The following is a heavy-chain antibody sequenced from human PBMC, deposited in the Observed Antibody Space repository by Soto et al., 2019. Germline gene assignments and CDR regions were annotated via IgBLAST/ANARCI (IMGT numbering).Heavy chain of an antibody. CDR2: FSAYDDNT. D-gene: IGHD4-17*01. CDR3: ARTRRLYLNYDHGYYGAFMEYY. J-gene: IGHJ4*02. V-gene: IGHV1-18*04. CDR1: GYTFHMFG. Sequence: QGQLVQSGAEVKKPGASVKGSCKASGYTFHMFGYTWVRQAPGQGLEWVVWFSAYDDNTSNGKNFQGRVSLSTDTTTSTADMEHRRLTADDTAVYFCARTRRLYLNYDHGYYGAFMEYYWGQGTLLSVSS.